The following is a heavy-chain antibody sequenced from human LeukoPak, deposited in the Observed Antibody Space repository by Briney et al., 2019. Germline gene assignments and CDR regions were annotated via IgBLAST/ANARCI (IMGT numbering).Heavy chain of an antibody. CDR1: GFTFSSYA. CDR2: ISGSGGST. V-gene: IGHV3-23*01. J-gene: IGHJ4*02. CDR3: ARDIAYDSSGYYSPHFDY. D-gene: IGHD3-22*01. Sequence: GGSLRLSCAASGFTFSSYAMSWVRQAPGKGLEWVSAISGSGGSTYHADSVKGRFTISRDNSKNTLYLQMNSLRAEDTAVYYCARDIAYDSSGYYSPHFDYWGQGTLVTVSS.